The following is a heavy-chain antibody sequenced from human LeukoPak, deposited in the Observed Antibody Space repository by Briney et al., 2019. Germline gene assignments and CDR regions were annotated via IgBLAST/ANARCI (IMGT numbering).Heavy chain of an antibody. D-gene: IGHD6-19*01. CDR3: ARESESSGWYDY. V-gene: IGHV3-43*02. CDR2: ISGDGGST. J-gene: IGHJ4*02. CDR1: GFMFHDYA. Sequence: PGGSLSLSCAAPGFMFHDYAIHWVRQAPGKGLEWVSLISGDGGSTFYADSVKGRFTISRDNSKNSLYLQMNSLRSDDTALYYCARESESSGWYDYWGQGTLVTVSS.